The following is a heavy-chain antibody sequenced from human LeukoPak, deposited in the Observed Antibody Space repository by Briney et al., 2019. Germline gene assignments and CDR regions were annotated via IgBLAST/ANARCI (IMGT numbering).Heavy chain of an antibody. CDR1: GGSFSGYY. Sequence: SETLSLTCAVYGGSFSGYYWGWIRQPPGKGLEWIGSIYHSGSTYYNPSLKSRVTISVDTSKNQFSLKLSSVTAADTAVYYCARYLGDLDAFDIWGQGTMVTVSS. V-gene: IGHV4-34*01. CDR2: IYHSGST. D-gene: IGHD4-17*01. J-gene: IGHJ3*02. CDR3: ARYLGDLDAFDI.